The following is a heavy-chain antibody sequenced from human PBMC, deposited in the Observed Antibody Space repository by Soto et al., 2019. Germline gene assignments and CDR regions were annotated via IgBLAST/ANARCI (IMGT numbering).Heavy chain of an antibody. D-gene: IGHD3-22*01. Sequence: QVQLVQSGAEVKKPGASVKVSCKASGYTFTSYAMHWVRQAPGQRLEWMGWINAGNGNTKYSQKFQGRVTITRDTSASTAYMELSSLRSEDTAVYYCARDDSSGYSSFDYWGQGTLVTVSS. V-gene: IGHV1-3*01. CDR1: GYTFTSYA. CDR3: ARDDSSGYSSFDY. J-gene: IGHJ4*02. CDR2: INAGNGNT.